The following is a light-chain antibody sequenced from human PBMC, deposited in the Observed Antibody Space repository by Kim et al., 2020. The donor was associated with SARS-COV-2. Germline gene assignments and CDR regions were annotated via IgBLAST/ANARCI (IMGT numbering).Light chain of an antibody. V-gene: IGLV3-21*04. CDR3: QVWDSSSDHVV. J-gene: IGLJ2*01. Sequence: APGTAAMITCGGNNIGSKSVHWYRQKPGQAPVLVIYYDSDRPSGTPERFSGSNSGNTATLTISRVGAGDEADYYCQVWDSSSDHVVFGGGTQLTVL. CDR1: NIGSKS. CDR2: YDS.